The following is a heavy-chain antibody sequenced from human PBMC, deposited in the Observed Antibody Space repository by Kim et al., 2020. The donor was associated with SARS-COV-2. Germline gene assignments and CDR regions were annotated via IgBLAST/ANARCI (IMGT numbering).Heavy chain of an antibody. V-gene: IGHV5-10-1*01. J-gene: IGHJ5*02. CDR3: ARLAANWFDP. Sequence: TNYSPSFQGHVTISADKSISTAYLQWSSLTASDTAMYYCARLAANWFDPWGQGTLVTVSS. CDR2: T. D-gene: IGHD6-25*01.